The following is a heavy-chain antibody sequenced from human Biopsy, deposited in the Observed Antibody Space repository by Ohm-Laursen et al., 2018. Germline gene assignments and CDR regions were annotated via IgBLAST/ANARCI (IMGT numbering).Heavy chain of an antibody. CDR2: IDSSAAST. Sequence: GSLRLSCAAPGFTFKNYAMNWVRQAPGKGLDWASSIDSSAASTFYADSVKGRFTISRDNSKNTLFLQMNSLRAADTAIYYCASDLNGDPSAFDYWGQGTPVTVSS. CDR3: ASDLNGDPSAFDY. CDR1: GFTFKNYA. D-gene: IGHD4-17*01. V-gene: IGHV3-23*01. J-gene: IGHJ4*02.